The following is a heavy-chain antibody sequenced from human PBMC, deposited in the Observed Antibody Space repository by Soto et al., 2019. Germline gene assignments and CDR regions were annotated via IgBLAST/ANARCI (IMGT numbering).Heavy chain of an antibody. CDR1: GFSVRSYW. V-gene: IGHV3-74*01. Sequence: GGSMGLSCAASGFSVRSYWMHWVRQAPGKGLVWVSRINSDGSSTSYADSVKGRFTISRDNAKNTLYLQMNSLRAEDTAVYYCARAPVAYNWFDSWGQGILVTVSS. D-gene: IGHD2-15*01. CDR2: INSDGSST. J-gene: IGHJ5*01. CDR3: ARAPVAYNWFDS.